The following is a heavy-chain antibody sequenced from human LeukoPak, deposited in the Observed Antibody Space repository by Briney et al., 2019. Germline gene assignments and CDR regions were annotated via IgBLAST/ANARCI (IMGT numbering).Heavy chain of an antibody. Sequence: PSETLSLTCAVYGGSFSGYYWSWIRQPPGKGLEWIGEINHSGSINYNPSLKSRVTISVDTSKNQFSLKLSSVTAADTAVYYCARGGYYYYYYMDVWGKGTTVTVSS. CDR1: GGSFSGYY. CDR2: INHSGSI. CDR3: ARGGYYYYYYMDV. J-gene: IGHJ6*03. V-gene: IGHV4-34*01.